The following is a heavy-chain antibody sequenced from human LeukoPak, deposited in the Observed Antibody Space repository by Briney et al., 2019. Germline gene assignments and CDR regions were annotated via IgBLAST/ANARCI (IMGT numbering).Heavy chain of an antibody. D-gene: IGHD1-26*01. CDR1: GYTFTSYA. CDR3: ARDRIVGATGGYDAFDI. V-gene: IGHV1-3*01. CDR2: INAGSGNT. Sequence: ASVKVSCKASGYTFTSYAMHWVRQAPGQRLEWMGWINAGSGNTKYSQKFQGRVTITRDTSASTAYMELSSLRSEDTAVYYCARDRIVGATGGYDAFDIWGQGTMVTVSS. J-gene: IGHJ3*02.